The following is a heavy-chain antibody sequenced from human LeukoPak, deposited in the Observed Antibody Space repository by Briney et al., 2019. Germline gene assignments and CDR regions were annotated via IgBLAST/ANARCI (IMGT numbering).Heavy chain of an antibody. D-gene: IGHD2-15*01. CDR2: IYSGGST. J-gene: IGHJ4*02. V-gene: IGHV3-53*01. CDR1: GLTVSNNY. Sequence: PGGSPRLSCAASGLTVSNNYMKWVRQAPGKGLEWVSLIYSGGSTYYADSVKGRFTISRDTPKNTVYLQMNSLRAEDTAVYYCARDRHCSGGSCSGLWGQGTLVTVSS. CDR3: ARDRHCSGGSCSGL.